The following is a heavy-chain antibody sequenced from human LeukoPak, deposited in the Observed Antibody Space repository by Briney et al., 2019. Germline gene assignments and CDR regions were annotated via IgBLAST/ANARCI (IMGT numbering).Heavy chain of an antibody. CDR3: ARDMRRIVGATSLYYYYMDV. J-gene: IGHJ6*03. V-gene: IGHV4-59*01. CDR2: IHSRGNT. Sequence: SETLSLTCSVSGGSISGYYWSWVRQPAGKGLEWIGCIHSRGNTNYNPSLKSRVTISEDTSKNQFSLKLSSVTAADTAVYYCARDMRRIVGATSLYYYYMDVWGKGTTVTVSS. D-gene: IGHD1-26*01. CDR1: GGSISGYY.